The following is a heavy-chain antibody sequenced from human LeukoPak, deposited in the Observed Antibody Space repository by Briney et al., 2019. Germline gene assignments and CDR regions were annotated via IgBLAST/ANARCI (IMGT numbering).Heavy chain of an antibody. CDR2: IYYRGET. CDR1: RGSIISTSHY. Sequence: SETLSVTCSVSRGSIISTSHYWGWIRQPPGKGLEWIGSIYYRGETYYNPSLKSRVTISVDTSKNQFSLRLTSVTAADTAVYYCARTVGIAVAEDAFALWGQGTVVTVSS. V-gene: IGHV4-39*01. J-gene: IGHJ3*01. CDR3: ARTVGIAVAEDAFAL. D-gene: IGHD6-19*01.